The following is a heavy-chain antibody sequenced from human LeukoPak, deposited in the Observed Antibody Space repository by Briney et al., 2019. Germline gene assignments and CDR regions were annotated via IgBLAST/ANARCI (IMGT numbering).Heavy chain of an antibody. D-gene: IGHD3-10*01. CDR1: GASISSNSYY. V-gene: IGHV4-39*01. J-gene: IGHJ5*02. CDR2: IYYSGST. CDR3: AKNKYYYGSRNYGVPNWFDP. Sequence: SETLSLTCTVSGASISSNSYYWGWIRQPPGKGLEWIGSIYYSGSTYYNRCLKSRVTISVDTSKNQFSLKLSSVTAADTAVYYCAKNKYYYGSRNYGVPNWFDPWGQGTLVTVSS.